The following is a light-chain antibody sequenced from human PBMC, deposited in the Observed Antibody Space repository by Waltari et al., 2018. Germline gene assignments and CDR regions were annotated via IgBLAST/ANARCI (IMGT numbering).Light chain of an antibody. V-gene: IGKV3-11*01. Sequence: EIVLTQSPATLSLSPGQRGTLSCRASQSVGGNSAWYQQKPGQAPRLRIHDASNRTTGIPARFSGSGCGTDFTLTIISLVPEEFAVYYCQQRRTWPSISFGQGTRLDI. CDR3: QQRRTWPSIS. J-gene: IGKJ5*01. CDR1: QSVGGN. CDR2: DAS.